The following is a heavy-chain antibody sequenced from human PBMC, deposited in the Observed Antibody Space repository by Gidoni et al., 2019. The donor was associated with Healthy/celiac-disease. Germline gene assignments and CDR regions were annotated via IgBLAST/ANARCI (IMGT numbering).Heavy chain of an antibody. CDR1: GGTFSRYA. CDR2: IIPIFGTA. D-gene: IGHD1-1*01. CDR3: ARDPTSGHPTRARAFDI. Sequence: QVQLVQSGAEVKKPGSSVKVSCKASGGTFSRYAISWVRQAPGQGLEWMGGIIPIFGTANYAQKFQGRVTITADESTSTAYMELSSLRSEDTAVYYCARDPTSGHPTRARAFDIWGQGTMVTVSS. J-gene: IGHJ3*02. V-gene: IGHV1-69*01.